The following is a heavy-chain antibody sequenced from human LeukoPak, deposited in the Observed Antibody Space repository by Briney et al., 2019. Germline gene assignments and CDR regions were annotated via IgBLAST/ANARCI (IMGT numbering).Heavy chain of an antibody. CDR2: IYYSGST. CDR3: ARGVTIFGVVTPPYDAFDI. J-gene: IGHJ3*02. CDR1: GFSISRYY. Sequence: SETLTLTCTVSGFSISRYYWSWIRQPPGKGLEWIGYIYYSGSTNYNPSLKSRVTIAVDTSKNQFSLKLSSVTAADTAVYHCARGVTIFGVVTPPYDAFDIWGQGTMVTVSS. V-gene: IGHV4-59*01. D-gene: IGHD3-3*01.